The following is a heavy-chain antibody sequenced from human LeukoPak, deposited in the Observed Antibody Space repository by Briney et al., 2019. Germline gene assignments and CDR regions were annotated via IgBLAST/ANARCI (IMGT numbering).Heavy chain of an antibody. D-gene: IGHD3-10*01. CDR2: ISSRSTAI. J-gene: IGHJ4*02. CDR3: ARDLADMVRGVSNY. Sequence: GGSLRLSCAASGFTFSDHSMNWARQAPGKGLEWVSYISSRSTAIYYADSVKGRFTISRDNVKNSLYLQMNSLRDEDTAVYYCARDLADMVRGVSNYWGQGTLVTVSS. CDR1: GFTFSDHS. V-gene: IGHV3-48*02.